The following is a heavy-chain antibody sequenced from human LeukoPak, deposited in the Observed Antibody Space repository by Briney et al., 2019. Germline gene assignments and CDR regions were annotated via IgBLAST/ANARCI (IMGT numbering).Heavy chain of an antibody. J-gene: IGHJ4*02. CDR3: ASEGIWSY. D-gene: IGHD2-15*01. V-gene: IGHV3-21*01. CDR2: ISSSSSYI. Sequence: GGSLRLSCAASGFTSSSYSMNWVRQAPGKGLECVSSISSSSSYIYYADSVKGRFTISRDNAKNSLYLQMNSLRAEDTAVYYCASEGIWSYWGQGTLVTVSS. CDR1: GFTSSSYS.